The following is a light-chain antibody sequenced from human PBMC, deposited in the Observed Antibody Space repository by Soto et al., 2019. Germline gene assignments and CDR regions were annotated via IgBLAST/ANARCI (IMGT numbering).Light chain of an antibody. CDR2: GAS. CDR1: QFVGTY. Sequence: SVLTQSPGTLSLSPGERATLSFMAGQFVGTYLAWYQQKPGQAPRLLIYGASSRATGIPDRFSGSGSGTDFTLTIRRLEPEDFAVYYCQQYGSSYPWTFGQGTKVDIK. V-gene: IGKV3-20*01. J-gene: IGKJ1*01. CDR3: QQYGSSYPWT.